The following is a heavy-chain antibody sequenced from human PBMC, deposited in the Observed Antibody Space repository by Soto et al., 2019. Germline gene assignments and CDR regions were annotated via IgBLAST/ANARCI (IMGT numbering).Heavy chain of an antibody. CDR2: ISHDGRNK. CDR1: GFIFGKYD. D-gene: IGHD2-8*02. Sequence: QVQLVESGGGVVQPGRSLRLSCEGSGFIFGKYDMYWVRQAPGKGLEWVTKISHDGRNKDYEDSVQGRFTISRDNSRDTMYLEMNSLRPEDTAIYYCAKGGLPWWSQGIEFWGQGTLVTVSA. V-gene: IGHV3-30*18. CDR3: AKGGLPWWSQGIEF. J-gene: IGHJ4*02.